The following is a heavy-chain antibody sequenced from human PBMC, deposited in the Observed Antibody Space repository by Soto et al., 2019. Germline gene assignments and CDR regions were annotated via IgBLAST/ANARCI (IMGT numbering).Heavy chain of an antibody. J-gene: IGHJ4*02. CDR3: AKFWGQVTAAVDDY. CDR1: GFAFRNFG. D-gene: IGHD6-13*01. V-gene: IGHV3-30*18. CDR2: ITYDGNTK. Sequence: QEQLVESGGGVVQPGRSLRLSCAASGFAFRNFGMQWVRQAPGKGLEWVASITYDGNTKYSADSVKGRFTISRDNSKNTMYLQMTSLRSEDTAVYHCAKFWGQVTAAVDDYWGQGTLVTVSS.